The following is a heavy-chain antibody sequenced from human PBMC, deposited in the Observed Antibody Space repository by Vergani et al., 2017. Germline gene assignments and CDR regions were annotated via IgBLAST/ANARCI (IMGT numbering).Heavy chain of an antibody. V-gene: IGHV4-34*01. CDR2: IYYSGST. J-gene: IGHJ4*02. D-gene: IGHD1/OR15-1a*01. CDR3: ARHWNSFTVWAY. Sequence: QVQLQQWGAGLLKPSETLSLTCAVYGGSFSSYYWSWIRQPPGKGLEWIGSIYYSGSTYYNPSLKSRVTISVDTSKNQFSLKLSSVTAADTAVYYCARHWNSFTVWAYWGQGTLVTVSS. CDR1: GGSFSSYY.